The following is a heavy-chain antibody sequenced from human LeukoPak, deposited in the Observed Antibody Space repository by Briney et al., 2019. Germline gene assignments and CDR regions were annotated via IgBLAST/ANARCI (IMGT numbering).Heavy chain of an antibody. CDR3: AKDLRGEYFQH. Sequence: GGSLRLSCAASGFTFSSYWMSWVRQAPGKGLEWVSAISGSGGSTYYADSVKGRFTISRDNSKNTLYLQMNSLRAEDTAVYYCAKDLRGEYFQHWGQGTLVTVSS. J-gene: IGHJ1*01. V-gene: IGHV3-23*01. CDR1: GFTFSSYW. D-gene: IGHD3-10*01. CDR2: ISGSGGST.